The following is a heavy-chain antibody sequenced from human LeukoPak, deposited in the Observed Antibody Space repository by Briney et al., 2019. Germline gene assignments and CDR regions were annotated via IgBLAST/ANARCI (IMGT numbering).Heavy chain of an antibody. CDR1: GFTLTNAW. D-gene: IGHD1-1*01. J-gene: IGHJ4*02. Sequence: GGSLRLSCVASGFTLTNAWTSWVRQVPGKGLEWVARIKSKADGGTTDYAAPVKGRFTISREDSTDTLYLQMNSLKTEDTALYYCVQTGNYPRNYDYWGQGTLVTVSS. V-gene: IGHV3-15*01. CDR2: IKSKADGGTT. CDR3: VQTGNYPRNYDY.